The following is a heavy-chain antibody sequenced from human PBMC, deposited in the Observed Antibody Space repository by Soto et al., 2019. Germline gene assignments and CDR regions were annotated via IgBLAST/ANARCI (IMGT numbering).Heavy chain of an antibody. CDR3: AAYSNDWFMRQGGHGMAV. J-gene: IGHJ6*02. V-gene: IGHV6-1*01. CDR1: GDSVSSNSAT. D-gene: IGHD3-9*01. Sequence: PSQTLSLTCAISGDSVSSNSATWNWIRQSPSRGLEWLGRTYDRSKWFNDYAVSMKGRVAISPDTSKNQFSLQLNSVTPEDTAVYYCAAYSNDWFMRQGGHGMAVWGQGTTVTVSS. CDR2: TYDRSKWFN.